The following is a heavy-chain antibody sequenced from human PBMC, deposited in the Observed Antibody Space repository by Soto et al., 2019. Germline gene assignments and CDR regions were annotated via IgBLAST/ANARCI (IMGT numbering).Heavy chain of an antibody. CDR1: GGSFSGYY. Sequence: LSLTCAVYGGSFSGYYWSWIRQPPGKGLEWIGEINHSGSTNYNPSLKSRVTISVDTSKNQFSLKLSSVTAADTAVYYCARVNERWLQSPGGIVYWGQRTLGTVSS. V-gene: IGHV4-34*01. D-gene: IGHD3-16*01. CDR2: INHSGST. CDR3: ARVNERWLQSPGGIVY. J-gene: IGHJ4*02.